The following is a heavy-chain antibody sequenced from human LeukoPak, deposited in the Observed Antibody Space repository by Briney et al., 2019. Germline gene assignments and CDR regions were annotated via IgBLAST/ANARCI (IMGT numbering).Heavy chain of an antibody. J-gene: IGHJ5*02. D-gene: IGHD5-12*01. CDR3: ARDRGNIVAQNWFDP. V-gene: IGHV1-8*01. Sequence: ASVKVSCKVSGYAITNFDINWVRQATGQGLEWMGWMNPNSGSTGFAQKFQGRVTMTRNTSISTAYLEITALRPEDTAVYYCARDRGNIVAQNWFDPWGQGTLVTVSS. CDR2: MNPNSGST. CDR1: GYAITNFD.